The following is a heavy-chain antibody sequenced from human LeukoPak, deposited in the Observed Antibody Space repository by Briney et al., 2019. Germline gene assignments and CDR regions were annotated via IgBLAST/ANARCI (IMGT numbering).Heavy chain of an antibody. D-gene: IGHD2-8*01. V-gene: IGHV3-74*01. J-gene: IGHJ5*01. CDR3: ARSANGHRA. CDR1: GFPFSGYW. Sequence: PGGSLRLSCAASGFPFSGYWMHWVRQAPGKGLVWVSRIDDDGAGTTYADSVKGRFTISRDNAKNTLYLQMNSLRVEDTAVYYFARSANGHRALGQGNL. CDR2: IDDDGAGT.